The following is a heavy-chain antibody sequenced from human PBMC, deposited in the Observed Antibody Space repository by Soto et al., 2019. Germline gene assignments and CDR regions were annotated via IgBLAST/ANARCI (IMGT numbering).Heavy chain of an antibody. Sequence: QVQLQQWGAGLLKPSETLSLTCAVYGGSFSGYYWSWIRQPPGKGLEWIGEINHSGSTNYNPSLKSRVTISVDTSKNQFSLKLSSVTAADTAVYYCARVPYYYDSSGYYYYFDYWGQGTLVTVSS. CDR2: INHSGST. D-gene: IGHD3-22*01. J-gene: IGHJ4*02. V-gene: IGHV4-34*01. CDR1: GGSFSGYY. CDR3: ARVPYYYDSSGYYYYFDY.